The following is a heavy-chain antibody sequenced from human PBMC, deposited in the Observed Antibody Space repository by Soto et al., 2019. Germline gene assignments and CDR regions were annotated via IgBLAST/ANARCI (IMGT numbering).Heavy chain of an antibody. J-gene: IGHJ6*02. CDR3: ARVATIRSVYYYYGMDV. Sequence: SETLSLTCTVSGGSISSGGYYWSWIRQHPGKGLEWIGYIYYSGSTYYNPSLKSRVTISVDTSKNQFSLKLSSVTAADTAVYYCARVATIRSVYYYYGMDVWGQGTTVTVS. D-gene: IGHD5-12*01. CDR1: GGSISSGGYY. CDR2: IYYSGST. V-gene: IGHV4-31*03.